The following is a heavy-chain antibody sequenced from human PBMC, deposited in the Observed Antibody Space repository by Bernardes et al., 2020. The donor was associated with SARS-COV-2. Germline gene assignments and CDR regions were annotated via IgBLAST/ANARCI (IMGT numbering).Heavy chain of an antibody. D-gene: IGHD6-13*01. CDR1: GYTFTKYG. CDR3: VRDPVPYSNNWYDYFDY. J-gene: IGHJ4*02. CDR2: ISAYNGNT. Sequence: AYVKVSCMASGYTFTKYGISWVRQAPGQGLEWMGWISAYNGNTNYAQSLQGRVTMTTDTSTGTAYLDLRSLRSDDTAVYYCVRDPVPYSNNWYDYFDYWGQGTLVTVST. V-gene: IGHV1-18*01.